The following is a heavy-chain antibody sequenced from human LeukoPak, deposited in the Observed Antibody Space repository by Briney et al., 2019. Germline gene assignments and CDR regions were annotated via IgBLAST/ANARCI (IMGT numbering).Heavy chain of an antibody. CDR1: GFSFSTYW. CDR2: ISWNSGSI. J-gene: IGHJ3*02. V-gene: IGHV3-9*03. Sequence: PGGSLRLSCAASGFSFSTYWMSWVRQAPGKGLEWVSGISWNSGSIGYADSVKGRFTISRDNAKNSLYLQMNSLRAEDMALYYCAKVHCGGDCFDAFDIWGQGTMVTVSS. CDR3: AKVHCGGDCFDAFDI. D-gene: IGHD2-21*02.